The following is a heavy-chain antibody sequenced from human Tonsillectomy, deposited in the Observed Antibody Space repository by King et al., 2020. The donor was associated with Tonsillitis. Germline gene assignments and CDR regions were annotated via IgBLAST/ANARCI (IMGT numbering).Heavy chain of an antibody. J-gene: IGHJ3*02. Sequence: VQLVESGGGLVQPGGSLRLSCAASGFTFSSYSMNWVRQAPGKGLEWVSYISSSSRTIYYADSVKGRFTISRDNAKNSLYLQMTSLRAEDTAVYYCARERGYGDYDAFDIWGQGTMVTVSS. CDR1: GFTFSSYS. CDR3: ARERGYGDYDAFDI. V-gene: IGHV3-48*01. CDR2: ISSSSRTI. D-gene: IGHD4-17*01.